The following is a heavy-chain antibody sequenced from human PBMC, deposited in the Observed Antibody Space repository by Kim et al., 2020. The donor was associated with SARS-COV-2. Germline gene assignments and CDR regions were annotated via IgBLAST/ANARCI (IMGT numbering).Heavy chain of an antibody. Sequence: GGSLRLSCAASGFTFSSYEMNWVRQAPGKGLEWVSYISSSGSTIYYADSVKGRFTISRDNAKNSLYLQMNSLRAEDTAVYYCARYDSSEYYYYGMDVWGQGTTVTVSS. CDR1: GFTFSSYE. D-gene: IGHD3-22*01. J-gene: IGHJ6*02. CDR2: ISSSGSTI. CDR3: ARYDSSEYYYYGMDV. V-gene: IGHV3-48*03.